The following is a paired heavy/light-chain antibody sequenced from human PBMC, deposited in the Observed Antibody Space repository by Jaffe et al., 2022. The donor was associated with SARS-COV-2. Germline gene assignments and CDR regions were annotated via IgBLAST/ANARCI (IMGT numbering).Heavy chain of an antibody. CDR3: AAAFTGYYMDV. CDR2: FHPEDGET. V-gene: IGHV1-24*01. CDR1: GYTLTDLS. J-gene: IGHJ6*03. D-gene: IGHD6-25*01. Sequence: QVQLVQSGAEVKKPGASVKVSCKVSGYTLTDLSMHWVRQAPGKGLEWMGGFHPEDGETIFAQKFQGRVTVTEDTSTDTTYLDLRSLRSEDTAIYYCAAAFTGYYMDVWGKGTTVTVSS.
Light chain of an antibody. V-gene: IGKV4-1*01. CDR1: QSVLYSSNNRNY. J-gene: IGKJ2*01. CDR2: WAS. Sequence: DIVMTQSPDSLAVSLGERATINCKSSQSVLYSSNNRNYLAWFQQKPGQPPKLLIYWASTRESGVPDRFSGSGSGTDFTLTISSLQAEDVAVYYCQQYYSTPHTFGQGTNLEIK. CDR3: QQYYSTPHT.